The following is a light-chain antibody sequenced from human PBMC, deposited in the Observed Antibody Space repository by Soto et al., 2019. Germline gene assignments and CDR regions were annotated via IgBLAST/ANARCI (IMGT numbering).Light chain of an antibody. CDR2: DAS. J-gene: IGKJ4*01. CDR3: QQVNVYTST. V-gene: IGKV1-9*01. Sequence: IQLTQSPSSLSASVGDRVTITCRASQGISSYLGWYQQKPGKAPNLLIYDASTLHSGVPSRFSGGGSGTDFTLTISSLQNEDFATYYCQQVNVYTSTFGGGTKVDIK. CDR1: QGISSY.